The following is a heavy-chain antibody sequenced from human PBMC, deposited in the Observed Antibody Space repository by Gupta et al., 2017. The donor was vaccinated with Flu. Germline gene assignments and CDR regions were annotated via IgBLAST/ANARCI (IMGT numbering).Heavy chain of an antibody. Sequence: NRQPPWKGLEWIGHIYYSGATDYNPSLKSRVCISVDTPKNQFSLKLTSVTAADTAVYYGASAYYYDRGWVDPWGQGTLVTVSS. V-gene: IGHV4-30-4*01. J-gene: IGHJ5*02. CDR2: IYYSGAT. D-gene: IGHD3-22*01. CDR3: ASAYYYDRGWVDP.